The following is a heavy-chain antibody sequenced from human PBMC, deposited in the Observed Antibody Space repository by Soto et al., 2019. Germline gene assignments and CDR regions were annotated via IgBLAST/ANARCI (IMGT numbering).Heavy chain of an antibody. J-gene: IGHJ4*02. CDR3: ARHTQYARSGSYRFDY. D-gene: IGHD3-10*01. CDR1: GGSISSSSFY. Sequence: QLQLQESGPGLVKPSETLSLTCTVSGGSISSSSFYWGWLRQPPGKGLEWIGNIYYSGSTYYNPSLKSRVTISVDTSKNHFSLKLSSVTAADTAVYYCARHTQYARSGSYRFDYWGQGTLVTVSS. CDR2: IYYSGST. V-gene: IGHV4-39*01.